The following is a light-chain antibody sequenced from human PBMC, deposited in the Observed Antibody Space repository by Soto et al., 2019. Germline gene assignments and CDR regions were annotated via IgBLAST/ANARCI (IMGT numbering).Light chain of an antibody. V-gene: IGKV3-11*01. CDR3: QQRSNWPPLT. CDR2: DAS. Sequence: EIVLTQSPATLSLSPGARAPLSCRASQSVSSYLAWYQQKPGQAPRLLIYDASNRATGIPARFSGSGSGTDFTLTISSLEPEDFAVYYCQQRSNWPPLTFGQGTRLEIK. J-gene: IGKJ5*01. CDR1: QSVSSY.